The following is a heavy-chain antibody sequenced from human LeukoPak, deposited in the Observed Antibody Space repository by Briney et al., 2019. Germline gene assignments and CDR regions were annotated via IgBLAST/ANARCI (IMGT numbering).Heavy chain of an antibody. CDR2: IWYDGSNK. CDR3: ARARTTRGFDY. CDR1: GFTFNSYG. Sequence: GGSLRLSCAASGFTFNSYGINWVREAPGQGLEGVAFIWYDGSNKYYADSVKGRFTISRDNSKNTLDLQMNSLRAEDTAVYYCARARTTRGFDYWGQGTLVTVSS. V-gene: IGHV3-33*01. D-gene: IGHD4-17*01. J-gene: IGHJ4*02.